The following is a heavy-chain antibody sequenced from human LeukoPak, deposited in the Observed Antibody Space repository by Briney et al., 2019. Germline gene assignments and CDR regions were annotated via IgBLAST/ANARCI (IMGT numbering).Heavy chain of an antibody. CDR3: ARSGYYYEGYYFDY. J-gene: IGHJ4*02. D-gene: IGHD3-22*01. CDR1: GFTFSSYS. V-gene: IGHV3-21*01. CDR2: ISSSSSCI. Sequence: PGGSLRLSCAASGFTFSSYSMNWVRQAPGKGLEWVSSISSSSSCIYYADSVKGRFTISRDNAKNSLYLQMNSLRAEDTAVYYCARSGYYYEGYYFDYWGQGTLVTVSS.